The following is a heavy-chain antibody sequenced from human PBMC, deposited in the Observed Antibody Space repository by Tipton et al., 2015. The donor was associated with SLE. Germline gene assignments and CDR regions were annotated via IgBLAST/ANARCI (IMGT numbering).Heavy chain of an antibody. J-gene: IGHJ6*02. CDR1: GFTFSDYY. V-gene: IGHV3-21*01. Sequence: SLRLSCAASGFTFSDYYMNWVRQAPGKGLEWVSSISSSSSYIYYADSVKGRFTISRDNAKNSLYLQMNSLRAEDTAVYYCASLGGSGSYYKPSGMDVWGQGTTVTVSS. CDR2: ISSSSSYI. D-gene: IGHD3-10*01. CDR3: ASLGGSGSYYKPSGMDV.